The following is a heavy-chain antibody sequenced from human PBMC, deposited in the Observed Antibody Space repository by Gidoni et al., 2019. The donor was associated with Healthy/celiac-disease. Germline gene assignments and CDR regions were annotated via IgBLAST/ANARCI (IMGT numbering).Heavy chain of an antibody. V-gene: IGHV3-7*01. CDR3: ARGETAALSWVPVYYYYGMDV. Sequence: EVQLVESGGGLVQPGGSLRLSCAASGFTFSSYWMSWVRQAPGKGLEWVANIKQDGSEKYYVDSVKGRFTISRDNAKNSLYLQMNSLRAEDTAVYYCARGETAALSWVPVYYYYGMDVWGQGTTVTVSS. CDR2: IKQDGSEK. J-gene: IGHJ6*02. D-gene: IGHD1-26*01. CDR1: GFTFSSYW.